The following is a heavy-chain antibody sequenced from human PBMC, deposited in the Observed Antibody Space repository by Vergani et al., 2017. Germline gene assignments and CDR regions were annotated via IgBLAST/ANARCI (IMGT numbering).Heavy chain of an antibody. CDR3: ARTDYGDYEVNY. CDR1: GYSFTSYW. V-gene: IGHV5-10-1*03. Sequence: EVQLVPSGAEVKTPGESLRISCKGSGYSFTSYWISWVRQVPGKGLEWMGRIDPSDSYTNYSPSFQGHVTISADKSISTAYLQWSSLKASDTAMYYCARTDYGDYEVNYWGQGTLVTVSS. J-gene: IGHJ4*02. D-gene: IGHD4-17*01. CDR2: IDPSDSYT.